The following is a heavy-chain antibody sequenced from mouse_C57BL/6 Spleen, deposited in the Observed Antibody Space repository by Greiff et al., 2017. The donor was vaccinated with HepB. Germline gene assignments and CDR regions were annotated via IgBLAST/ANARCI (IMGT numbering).Heavy chain of an antibody. J-gene: IGHJ4*01. CDR2: IYPGDGDT. D-gene: IGHD2-4*01. V-gene: IGHV1-82*01. Sequence: VQLQQSGPELVKPGASVKISCKASGYAFSSSWMNWVKQRPGKGLEWIGRIYPGDGDTNYNGKFKGKATLTADKSSSTAYMQLSSLTSEDSAVYFCARCPIYYDYDSYAMDYWGKGTSVTVSS. CDR3: ARCPIYYDYDSYAMDY. CDR1: GYAFSSSW.